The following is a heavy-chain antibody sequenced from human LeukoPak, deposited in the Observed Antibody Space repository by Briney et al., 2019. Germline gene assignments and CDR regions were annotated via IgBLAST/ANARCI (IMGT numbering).Heavy chain of an antibody. J-gene: IGHJ4*02. V-gene: IGHV3-23*01. Sequence: GGSLRLSCAASGFTFSSYAMSWVRQAPGKGLEWVSAISGSGGSTYYADSVKGRFTISRDNSKNTLYLQMNSLRAEDTAVYYCAKDLLRFLEWLSSFDYWGQGTLVTVSS. CDR3: AKDLLRFLEWLSSFDY. D-gene: IGHD3-3*01. CDR2: ISGSGGST. CDR1: GFTFSSYA.